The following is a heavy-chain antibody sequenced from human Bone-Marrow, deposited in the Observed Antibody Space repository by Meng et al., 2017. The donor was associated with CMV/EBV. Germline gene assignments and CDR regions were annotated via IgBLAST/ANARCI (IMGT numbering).Heavy chain of an antibody. Sequence: GGSLRLSCAASRFSVNTNYMSWVRQTPGKGLEWVSIIHSGGTTHYADSVRGRFSISRDNSKNTLYLQMNSLRAEDTAVYYCAKGLMVVTGLFDYWGQGTLVTVSS. CDR3: AKGLMVVTGLFDY. J-gene: IGHJ4*02. D-gene: IGHD2-21*02. CDR1: RFSVNTNY. V-gene: IGHV3-66*01. CDR2: IHSGGTT.